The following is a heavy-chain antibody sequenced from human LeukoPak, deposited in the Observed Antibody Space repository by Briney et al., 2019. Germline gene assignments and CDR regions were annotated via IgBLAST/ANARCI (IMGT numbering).Heavy chain of an antibody. CDR1: GGSISSSSYY. CDR2: IYYSGST. J-gene: IGHJ5*02. D-gene: IGHD2-15*01. CDR3: VVAANNWFDP. V-gene: IGHV4-39*07. Sequence: SETLSLTCTVSGGSISSSSYYWGWIRQPPGKGLEWIGSIYYSGSTYYNPSLKSRVTISVDTSKNQFSPKLSSVTAADTAVYYCVVAANNWFDPWGQGTLVTVSS.